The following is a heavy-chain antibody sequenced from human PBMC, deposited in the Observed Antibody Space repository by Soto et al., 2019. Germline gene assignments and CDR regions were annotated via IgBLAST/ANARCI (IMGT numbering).Heavy chain of an antibody. V-gene: IGHV4-39*01. Sequence: SETLSLTCTVSGGSISSSSYYWGWIRQPPGKGLEWIGSIYYSGSTYYNPSLKSRVTISVDTSKNQFSLKLSSVTAADTAVYYCARQSPVGTIFGVVIGGINWFDPWGQGTLVTVSS. D-gene: IGHD3-3*01. CDR1: GGSISSSSYY. J-gene: IGHJ5*02. CDR2: IYYSGST. CDR3: ARQSPVGTIFGVVIGGINWFDP.